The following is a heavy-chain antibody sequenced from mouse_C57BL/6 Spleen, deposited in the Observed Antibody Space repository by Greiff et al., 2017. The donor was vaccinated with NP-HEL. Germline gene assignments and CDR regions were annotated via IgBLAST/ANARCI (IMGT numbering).Heavy chain of an antibody. V-gene: IGHV5-4*01. Sequence: EVQLVESGGGLVKPGGSLKLSCAASGFTFSSYAMSWVRQTPEKRLEWVATISDGGSYTYYPDNVKGRFTISRDNAKNNLYLQMSHLKSEDTAMYYCARDYYGSSYAHYYAMDYWGQGTSVTVSS. CDR1: GFTFSSYA. J-gene: IGHJ4*01. CDR2: ISDGGSYT. D-gene: IGHD1-1*01. CDR3: ARDYYGSSYAHYYAMDY.